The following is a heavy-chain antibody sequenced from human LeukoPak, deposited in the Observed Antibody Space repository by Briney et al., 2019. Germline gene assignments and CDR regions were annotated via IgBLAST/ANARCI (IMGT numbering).Heavy chain of an antibody. CDR2: IYYSGST. D-gene: IGHD4-23*01. J-gene: IGHJ4*02. CDR3: ARVPDYGGIDY. V-gene: IGHV4-30-4*01. CDR1: GGSISSGDYY. Sequence: SQTLSLNCTVSGGSISSGDYYWSWIRQPPGKGLEWIGYIYYSGSTYYNPSLKSRVTISVDTSKNQFSLKLSSVTAADTAVYYCARVPDYGGIDYWGQGTLVTVSS.